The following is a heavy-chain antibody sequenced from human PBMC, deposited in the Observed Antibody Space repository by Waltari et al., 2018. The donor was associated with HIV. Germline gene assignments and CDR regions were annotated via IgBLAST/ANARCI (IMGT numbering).Heavy chain of an antibody. CDR3: AKSLFGVVKYQNLFDY. Sequence: QVQLVESGGGVVHPGGSLRLSCAASGFSFSTYGMHWVRQAPGKGLEWMAFISSDGNNEYYAVSVKGRFTVSRDNSRNTLHLLRDSLRVEDTAIYYCAKSLFGVVKYQNLFDYWAQGTLVTVSS. CDR1: GFSFSTYG. D-gene: IGHD3-3*01. CDR2: ISSDGNNE. V-gene: IGHV3-30*18. J-gene: IGHJ4*02.